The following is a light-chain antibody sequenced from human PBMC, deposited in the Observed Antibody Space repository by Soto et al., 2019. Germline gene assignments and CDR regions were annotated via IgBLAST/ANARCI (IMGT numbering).Light chain of an antibody. CDR1: QNIDKW. J-gene: IGKJ5*01. V-gene: IGKV1-12*01. Sequence: DIQMTQSPSSVSASVGDRVTITCRASQNIDKWIAWYQQKQGKAPKLLIYAASSLRGGVPSRFSGSGSGTDFTLTLSSLQPEDFATYSCQHARSFPITFGQGTRLE. CDR3: QHARSFPIT. CDR2: AAS.